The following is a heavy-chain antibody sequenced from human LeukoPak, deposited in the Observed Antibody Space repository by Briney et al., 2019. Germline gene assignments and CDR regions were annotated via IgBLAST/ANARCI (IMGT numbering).Heavy chain of an antibody. CDR1: GFTVSSNY. CDR2: IYSGGST. J-gene: IGHJ3*02. Sequence: GGSLRLSCAASGFTVSSNYMSWVRQAPGKGLEWVSVIYSGGSTYYADSVKGRFTIPRDNSKNTLYLQMNSLRAEDTAVYYCARDAYSYGPDAFDIWGQGTMVTVSS. D-gene: IGHD5-18*01. V-gene: IGHV3-66*01. CDR3: ARDAYSYGPDAFDI.